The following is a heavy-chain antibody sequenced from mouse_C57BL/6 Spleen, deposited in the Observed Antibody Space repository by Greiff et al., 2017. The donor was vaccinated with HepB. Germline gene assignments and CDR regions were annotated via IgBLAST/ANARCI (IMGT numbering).Heavy chain of an antibody. V-gene: IGHV1-22*01. D-gene: IGHD1-1*01. CDR3: ARERDTNPFAY. CDR2: INPNNGGT. CDR1: GYTFTDYN. Sequence: EVQLQQSGPELVKPGASVKMSCKASGYTFTDYNMHWVKQSHGKSLEWIGYINPNNGGTSYNQKFKGKATLTVNTSSSTAYMELRSLTSEDSAVYYCARERDTNPFAYWGQGTRVTVSA. J-gene: IGHJ3*01.